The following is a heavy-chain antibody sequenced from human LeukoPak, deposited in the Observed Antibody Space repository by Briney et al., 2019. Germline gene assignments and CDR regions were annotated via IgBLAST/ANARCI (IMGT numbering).Heavy chain of an antibody. V-gene: IGHV3-74*01. CDR1: GFSVNSDY. J-gene: IGHJ6*03. D-gene: IGHD6-19*01. CDR2: INTDGSST. Sequence: GGSLRLSCSASGFSVNSDYMTWVRQAPGKGLVRVTRINTDGSSTSYADSVKGRFTISRDNAKNTLCLQMNSLRVEDTALYYCARDSSGWYRGYDYNYYYYMDVWGKGTTVTVSS. CDR3: ARDSSGWYRGYDYNYYYYMDV.